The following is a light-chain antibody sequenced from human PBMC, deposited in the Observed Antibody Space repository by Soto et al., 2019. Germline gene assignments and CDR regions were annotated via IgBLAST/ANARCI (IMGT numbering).Light chain of an antibody. Sequence: DIQLTQSPSSLSASVGDGVTITCRASPRITRYLNWYQQKPGKADQVLIYAASNLQSGVPSRCSGSGSGTDFTLTISSLQPEDFATYYCQQSFSLPGTVGQGTKVDSK. CDR1: PRITRY. J-gene: IGKJ1*01. V-gene: IGKV1-39*01. CDR2: AAS. CDR3: QQSFSLPGT.